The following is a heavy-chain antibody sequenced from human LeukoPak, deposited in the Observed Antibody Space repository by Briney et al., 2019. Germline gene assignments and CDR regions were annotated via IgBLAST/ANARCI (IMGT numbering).Heavy chain of an antibody. Sequence: SQALSLTCVISGDSVSSNSAAWNWIRQSPSRGLEWLGRTYYRSKWYYDYSVAVKSRVTINPDTSKNQFSLQLSSVTPEDTAVYYCVRDPVGGSTIFDCWGQGTLVTLSS. CDR1: GDSVSSNSAA. D-gene: IGHD1-26*01. CDR3: VRDPVGGSTIFDC. CDR2: TYYRSKWYY. J-gene: IGHJ4*02. V-gene: IGHV6-1*01.